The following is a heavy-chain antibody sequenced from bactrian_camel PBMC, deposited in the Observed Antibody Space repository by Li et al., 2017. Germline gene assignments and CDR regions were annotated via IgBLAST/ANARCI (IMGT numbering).Heavy chain of an antibody. CDR1: GFTFSSYW. CDR3: ATTNKAGNYGSDYTAFGY. J-gene: IGHJ6*01. Sequence: HVQLVESGGGLVQPRGSLRLSCASSGFTFSSYWMYWVRQAPGKGLEWVSTINSGGGTTYYADSVKGRFTISRDNAKNTLYLEMNSLKHEDTAKYFCATTNKAGNYGSDYTAFGYWGQGTQVTVS. V-gene: IGHV3S1*01. D-gene: IGHD4*01. CDR2: INSGGGTT.